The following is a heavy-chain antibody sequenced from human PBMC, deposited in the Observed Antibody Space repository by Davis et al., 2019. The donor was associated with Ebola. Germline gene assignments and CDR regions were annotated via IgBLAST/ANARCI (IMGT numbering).Heavy chain of an antibody. D-gene: IGHD6-13*01. Sequence: PGGSLRLSCTASGFTFGDYAMSWVRQAPGKGLEWVGFIRSKAYGGTTEYAASVKGRFTISRDDSKSIAYLQMNSLKTEDTAVYYYTRVSSWGLDYWGQGTLVTVSS. J-gene: IGHJ4*02. CDR1: GFTFGDYA. CDR2: IRSKAYGGTT. V-gene: IGHV3-49*04. CDR3: TRVSSWGLDY.